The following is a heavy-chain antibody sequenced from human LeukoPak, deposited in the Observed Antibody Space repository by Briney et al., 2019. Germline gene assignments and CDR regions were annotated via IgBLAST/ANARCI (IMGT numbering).Heavy chain of an antibody. CDR1: GFAFNVYA. D-gene: IGHD6-19*01. J-gene: IGHJ5*01. CDR2: INANSGTT. V-gene: IGHV3-23*01. Sequence: PGGSLRLPCAASGFAFNVYAMSWLRQPPGKGLEWVSTINANSGTTSYAASVRGRFSISRDNSKSTLYLQLSTLRADDTATYYCAKPISGGLAVTADWFHPWGQGTLVVVSS. CDR3: AKPISGGLAVTADWFHP.